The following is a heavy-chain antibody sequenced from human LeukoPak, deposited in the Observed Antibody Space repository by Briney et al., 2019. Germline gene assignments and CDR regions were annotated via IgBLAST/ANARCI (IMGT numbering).Heavy chain of an antibody. D-gene: IGHD6-13*01. CDR2: IYYSGST. V-gene: IGHV4-39*01. Sequence: SETLSLTCTVSGGSISSSSYYWGWIRQPPGKGLEWIGSIYYSGSTYYNPSLKSRVTISVDTSKNQFSLKLSSVTAADTAVYYCARYMNSWYDYWGQGTLVTVSS. CDR1: GGSISSSSYY. CDR3: ARYMNSWYDY. J-gene: IGHJ4*02.